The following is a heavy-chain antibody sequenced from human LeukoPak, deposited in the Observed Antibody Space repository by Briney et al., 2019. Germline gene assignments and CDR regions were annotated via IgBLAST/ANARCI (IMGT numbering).Heavy chain of an antibody. V-gene: IGHV3-23*01. Sequence: GGSLRLSCAASGFTFSRYAMSWVRQAPGKGLEWVSAISGSGASTYYADSVKGRITISRDNSKNTLYLQMHTLRVEDTAVYYCANSMSGYSYGTIDYWGQGTLVTASS. D-gene: IGHD5-18*01. CDR1: GFTFSRYA. CDR2: ISGSGAST. CDR3: ANSMSGYSYGTIDY. J-gene: IGHJ4*02.